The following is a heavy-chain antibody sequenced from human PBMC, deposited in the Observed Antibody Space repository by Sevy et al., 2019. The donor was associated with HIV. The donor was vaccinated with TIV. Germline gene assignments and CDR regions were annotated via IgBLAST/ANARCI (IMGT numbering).Heavy chain of an antibody. J-gene: IGHJ3*01. CDR3: AKALKPALVSMIEVIFRTLKGFDV. CDR2: ISATGGGT. D-gene: IGHD3-22*01. Sequence: GGSLRLSCAASGFTFNTHAMNWVRQAPGKGLEWVSGISATGGGTYYTDSVKGRFTVSRDNSQNTLYLQMNSLRADDTALYYCAKALKPALVSMIEVIFRTLKGFDVWGQGTMVTVSS. V-gene: IGHV3-23*01. CDR1: GFTFNTHA.